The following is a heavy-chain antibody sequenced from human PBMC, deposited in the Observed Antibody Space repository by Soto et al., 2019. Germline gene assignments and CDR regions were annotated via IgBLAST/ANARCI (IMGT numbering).Heavy chain of an antibody. D-gene: IGHD3-3*01. CDR3: ARDGNKYYDFWSGYPPYYFDY. J-gene: IGHJ4*02. Sequence: GGSLRLSCAASGFTFSSYGMHWVRQAPGKGLEWVAVIWYDGSNKCYADSVKGRFTISRDNSKNTLYLQMNSLRAEDTAVYYCARDGNKYYDFWSGYPPYYFDYWGQGTLVTVSS. CDR1: GFTFSSYG. CDR2: IWYDGSNK. V-gene: IGHV3-33*01.